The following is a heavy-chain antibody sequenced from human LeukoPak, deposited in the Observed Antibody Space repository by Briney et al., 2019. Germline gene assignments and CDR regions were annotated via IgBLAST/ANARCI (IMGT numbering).Heavy chain of an antibody. Sequence: SETLSLTCTVSGGSISGSSYYWGWIRQPPGKGLEWIGSIYYSGSTYYNPSLKSRVTISVDTSKNQFSLKLSSVTAADTAVFYCARVWGAPGSIDYWGQGTLVTVSS. CDR1: GGSISGSSYY. V-gene: IGHV4-39*01. D-gene: IGHD7-27*01. J-gene: IGHJ4*02. CDR2: IYYSGST. CDR3: ARVWGAPGSIDY.